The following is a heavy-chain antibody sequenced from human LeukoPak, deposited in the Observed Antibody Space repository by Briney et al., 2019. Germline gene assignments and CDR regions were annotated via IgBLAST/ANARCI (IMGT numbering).Heavy chain of an antibody. CDR3: ARINSSSWYYYYYYYMDV. CDR2: INPDGSEK. CDR1: GFIFNTFW. V-gene: IGHV3-7*01. Sequence: GGSLRLSCTASGFIFNTFWMSWVRQAPGKGLEWVANINPDGSEKYFVDSVKGRFTISRDNAKNSLYLQMNSLRAEDTAVYYCARINSSSWYYYYYYYMDVWGKGTTVTVSS. J-gene: IGHJ6*03. D-gene: IGHD6-13*01.